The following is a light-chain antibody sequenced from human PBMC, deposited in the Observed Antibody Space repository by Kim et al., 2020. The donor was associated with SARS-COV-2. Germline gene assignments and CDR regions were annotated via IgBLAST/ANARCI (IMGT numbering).Light chain of an antibody. CDR1: QSISSY. Sequence: DIQMTQSPSSLSASVGDRVTITCRASQSISSYLNWYQQKPGKAPKLLIYAASSLQSGVPSRFSGSGSGTDFTLTISSLQPEDFETYDYQQSYSTPYTFGQGTKLEI. CDR2: AAS. J-gene: IGKJ2*01. CDR3: QQSYSTPYT. V-gene: IGKV1-39*01.